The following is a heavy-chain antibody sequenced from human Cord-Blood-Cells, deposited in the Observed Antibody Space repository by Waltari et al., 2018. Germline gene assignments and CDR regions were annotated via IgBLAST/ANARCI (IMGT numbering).Heavy chain of an antibody. V-gene: IGHV1-3*01. CDR2: INAGNGNT. J-gene: IGHJ4*02. Sequence: CKASGYTFTSYAMHWVRQAPGQRLEWMGWINAGNGNTKYSQKFQGRVTITRDTSASTAYMELSSLRSEDTAVYYCAKDRDGYNYFDYWGQGTLVTVSS. CDR3: AKDRDGYNYFDY. CDR1: GYTFTSYA. D-gene: IGHD5-12*01.